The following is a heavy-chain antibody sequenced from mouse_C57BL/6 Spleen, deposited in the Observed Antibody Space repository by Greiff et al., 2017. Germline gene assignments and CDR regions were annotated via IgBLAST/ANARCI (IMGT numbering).Heavy chain of an antibody. V-gene: IGHV2-2*01. D-gene: IGHD1-1*01. Sequence: VKLQESGPGLVQPSQSLSITCTVSGFSLTSYGVHWVRQSPGKGLEWLGVIWSGGSTDYNAAFISRLSISKDNSKSQVFFKMNSLQADDTAIYYCARNNYGSSYPGFAYWGQGTLVTVSA. J-gene: IGHJ3*01. CDR2: IWSGGST. CDR1: GFSLTSYG. CDR3: ARNNYGSSYPGFAY.